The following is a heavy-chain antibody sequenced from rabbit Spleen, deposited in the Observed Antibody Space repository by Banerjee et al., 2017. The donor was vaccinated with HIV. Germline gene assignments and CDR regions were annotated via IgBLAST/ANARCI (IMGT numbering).Heavy chain of an antibody. CDR1: GIDFSNYFY. J-gene: IGHJ4*01. V-gene: IGHV1S43*01. Sequence: QEQLVESGGGLVKAGGTLTLTCKASGIDFSNYFYIYWVRQAPGKGLELIAWIGTNNGSTWYATWVNGRFTISRSTSLNTVDLKMTSLTAADTATYFCARDLAGYVGWNFNLWGPGTLVTVS. CDR2: IGTNNGST. D-gene: IGHD4-2*01. CDR3: ARDLAGYVGWNFNL.